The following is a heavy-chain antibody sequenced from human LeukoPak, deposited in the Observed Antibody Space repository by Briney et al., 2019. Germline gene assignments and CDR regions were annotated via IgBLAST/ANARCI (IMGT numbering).Heavy chain of an antibody. CDR1: GGSISSSDYY. CDR2: INYSGST. J-gene: IGHJ4*02. Sequence: SSETLSLTCTVSGGSISSSDYYWAWIRQPPGKGLEWIGSINYSGSTYYNPSLKSRVTISVDTSKNQFSLKLTSVTAADTAVYYCVRPWELQYNFWGQGILVTVSS. D-gene: IGHD1-26*01. V-gene: IGHV4-39*07. CDR3: VRPWELQYNF.